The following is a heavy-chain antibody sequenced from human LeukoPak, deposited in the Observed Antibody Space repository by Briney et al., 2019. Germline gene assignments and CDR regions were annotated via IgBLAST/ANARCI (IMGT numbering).Heavy chain of an antibody. CDR3: ARQRVGASEYYFDY. D-gene: IGHD1-26*01. Sequence: LGESLKISCKGSGYTFTSYWIGWVRQMPGKGLEWMGIIYPGDSDTRYSPSFQGRVTISADKSISTAYLQWSSLKASDTAMYYCARQRVGASEYYFDYWGQGTLVTVSS. J-gene: IGHJ4*02. CDR2: IYPGDSDT. CDR1: GYTFTSYW. V-gene: IGHV5-51*01.